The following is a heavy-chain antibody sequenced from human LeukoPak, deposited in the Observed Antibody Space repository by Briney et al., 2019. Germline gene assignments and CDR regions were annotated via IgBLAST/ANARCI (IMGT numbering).Heavy chain of an antibody. CDR2: IASDGSST. Sequence: GGSLRLSCEASGFTFSSYWMNWVRQAPGKGLVWVSRIASDGSSTTYADSVKGRFSISRDNAKNTLYLQMNSLRVEDTAVYYCARDSNSYGSGATIDYWGQGTLVTVSS. CDR1: GFTFSSYW. J-gene: IGHJ4*02. CDR3: ARDSNSYGSGATIDY. V-gene: IGHV3-74*01. D-gene: IGHD3-10*01.